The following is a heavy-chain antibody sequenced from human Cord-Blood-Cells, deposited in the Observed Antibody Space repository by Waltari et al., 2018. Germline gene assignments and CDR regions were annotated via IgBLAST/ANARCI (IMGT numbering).Heavy chain of an antibody. CDR1: GGSFRGYS. CDR2: INHIGST. CDR3: ARGSPAGWVVPSGYYYYGMDV. J-gene: IGHJ6*02. Sequence: QVQLQQWCAGLLKPSATLPPTCAVYGGSFRGYSWSWIRQPPGKGLEWSGEINHIGSTNYNPSLKMQVTISVDTSKNQFSLKLSSGTAADTAVYYCARGSPAGWVVPSGYYYYGMDVWGQGTTVTVSS. V-gene: IGHV4-34*01. D-gene: IGHD3-10*01.